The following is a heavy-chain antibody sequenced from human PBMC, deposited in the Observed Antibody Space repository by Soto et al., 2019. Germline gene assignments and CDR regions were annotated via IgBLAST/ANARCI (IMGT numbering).Heavy chain of an antibody. CDR3: ARGREAYSSSWYVD. V-gene: IGHV4-34*01. D-gene: IGHD6-13*01. Sequence: QVQLQQWGAGLLKPSETLSLTCAVYGGSGSFSGYLWSWIRQPPGNGLEWIGEINHRGGTNYNPSLKSRVTISVDTSKNQFSLELSSVTAADTAVYYCARGREAYSSSWYVDWGQGTLVTVSS. CDR1: GGSGSFSGYL. J-gene: IGHJ4*02. CDR2: INHRGGT.